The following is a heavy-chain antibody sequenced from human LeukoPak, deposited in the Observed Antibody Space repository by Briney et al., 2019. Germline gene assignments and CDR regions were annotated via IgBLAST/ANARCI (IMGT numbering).Heavy chain of an antibody. CDR2: IYYSGST. CDR1: GGSISSYY. D-gene: IGHD3-10*01. V-gene: IGHV4-39*01. CDR3: ARLYGSGSYYKAPYYYYGMDV. Sequence: SETLSLTCTVSGGSISSYYWGWIRQPPGKGLEWIGSIYYSGSTYYNPSLKSRVTISVDTSKSQFSLKLNSVTAADTSVYYCARLYGSGSYYKAPYYYYGMDVWGQGTTVTVSS. J-gene: IGHJ6*02.